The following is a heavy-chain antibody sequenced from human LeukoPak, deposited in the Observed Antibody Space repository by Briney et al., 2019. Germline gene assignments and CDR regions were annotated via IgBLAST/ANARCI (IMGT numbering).Heavy chain of an antibody. J-gene: IGHJ4*02. V-gene: IGHV3-7*01. CDR1: GFTFSGYW. Sequence: GGSLRLSCAASGFTFSGYWMSWVRQAPGKALEWVANIKPDGSERYYVDSVKGRFTISRDNAKNSLYLQMDSLRAEDTAVYYCARGRGVDYWGRGTLVTVSS. CDR3: ARGRGVDY. D-gene: IGHD5-24*01. CDR2: IKPDGSER.